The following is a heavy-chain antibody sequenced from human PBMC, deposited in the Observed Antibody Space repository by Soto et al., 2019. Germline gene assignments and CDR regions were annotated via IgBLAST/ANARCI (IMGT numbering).Heavy chain of an antibody. J-gene: IGHJ3*02. V-gene: IGHV5-51*01. D-gene: IGHD5-18*01. CDR2: IYPGDSDT. CDR3: ARRGVRYLTPTMVTDDAFDI. CDR1: GYSFTSYW. Sequence: GESLKISCKGSGYSFTSYWIGWVRQMPGKGLEWMGTIYPGDSDTRYSPSFQGQVTISADNSISTAYLQWSSLKASDTAMYYCARRGVRYLTPTMVTDDAFDIWGQGTMVTVSS.